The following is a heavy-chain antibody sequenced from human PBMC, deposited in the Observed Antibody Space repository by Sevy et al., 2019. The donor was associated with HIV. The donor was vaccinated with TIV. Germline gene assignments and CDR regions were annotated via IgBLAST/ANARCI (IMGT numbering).Heavy chain of an antibody. J-gene: IGHJ4*02. CDR2: INPNSGGK. CDR3: ARDQSTIFGVVIIPGY. CDR1: GYTFTGYY. V-gene: IGHV1-2*06. D-gene: IGHD3-3*01. Sequence: ASVKVSCKASGYTFTGYYMHWVRQAPGQGLEWMGRINPNSGGKNYAQKFQGRVTMTRDTSISTAYMELSRLRSDDTAVYYCARDQSTIFGVVIIPGYWGQGTLVTVSS.